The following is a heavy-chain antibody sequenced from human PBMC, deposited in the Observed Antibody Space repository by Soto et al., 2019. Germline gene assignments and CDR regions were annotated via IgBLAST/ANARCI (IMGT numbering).Heavy chain of an antibody. D-gene: IGHD3-10*01. CDR2: IYYSGST. J-gene: IGHJ4*02. Sequence: QVQLQESGPGLVKPSQTLSLTCTVSGGSISSGAYYWSWIRQHPGKGLEWIGYIYYSGSTDYNPSLKSRLTISVDTSKKQFSLMLSSVTAADTAVYYCARTVLDHATSWTYGSGRRYFDYWGQGTLVTVSS. CDR3: ARTVLDHATSWTYGSGRRYFDY. CDR1: GGSISSGAYY. V-gene: IGHV4-31*03.